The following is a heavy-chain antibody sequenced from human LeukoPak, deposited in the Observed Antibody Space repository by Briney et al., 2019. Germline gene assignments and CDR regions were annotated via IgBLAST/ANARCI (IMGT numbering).Heavy chain of an antibody. V-gene: IGHV4-38-2*02. Sequence: KSSETLSLTCTVSGYSISSGYYWGWIRQPPGKGLEWIGSIYHSGSTYYNPSLKSRVTISVDTSKNQFSLKLSSVTAADTAVYYCASMPYDSSGYYYLPFYYWGQGTLVTVSS. J-gene: IGHJ4*02. D-gene: IGHD3-22*01. CDR2: IYHSGST. CDR3: ASMPYDSSGYYYLPFYY. CDR1: GYSISSGYY.